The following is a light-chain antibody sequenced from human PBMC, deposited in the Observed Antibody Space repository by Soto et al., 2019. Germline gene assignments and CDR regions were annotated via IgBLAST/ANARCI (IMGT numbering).Light chain of an antibody. CDR1: MRDVGAYNL. CDR3: SAYTARSTLL. CDR2: EVR. J-gene: IGLJ3*02. V-gene: IGLV2-14*01. Sequence: QSALTQPASVSGSAGQSITISCSGTMRDVGAYNLVSWYQQHPGTAPKLIIYEVRNRPSGISSRFSGSSSGNTASLTISGLQSEAEGDYYCSAYTARSTLLFGGGTKLTVL.